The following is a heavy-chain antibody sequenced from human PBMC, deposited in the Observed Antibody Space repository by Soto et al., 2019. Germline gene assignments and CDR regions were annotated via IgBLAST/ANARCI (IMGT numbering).Heavy chain of an antibody. V-gene: IGHV1-18*01. CDR1: GYTFTSYG. Sequence: ASVKVSCKASGYTFTSYGISWVRQAPGQGLEWMGWISAYNGNTNYAQKFQDRVTMTTDTSTNTVYKELGSLRSDDTAVYYCAREGVAPYYYYGMDVWGQGTTVTVSS. J-gene: IGHJ6*02. CDR3: AREGVAPYYYYGMDV. CDR2: ISAYNGNT. D-gene: IGHD2-15*01.